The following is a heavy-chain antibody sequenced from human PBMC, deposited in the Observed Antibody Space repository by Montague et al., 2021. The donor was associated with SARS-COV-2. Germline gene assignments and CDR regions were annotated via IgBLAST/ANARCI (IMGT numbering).Heavy chain of an antibody. CDR2: ISTSAYTT. Sequence: SLRLSCAASGFTFSNYDMNWVRQAPGKGPEWISYISTSAYTTSYAGSVKGRFTISRDNGKNSLYLQMNSLRVEDTAVYYCTRDYRSIVGDGLDIWGQGTTVTVSS. J-gene: IGHJ3*02. CDR3: TRDYRSIVGDGLDI. V-gene: IGHV3-48*03. CDR1: GFTFSNYD. D-gene: IGHD3-16*02.